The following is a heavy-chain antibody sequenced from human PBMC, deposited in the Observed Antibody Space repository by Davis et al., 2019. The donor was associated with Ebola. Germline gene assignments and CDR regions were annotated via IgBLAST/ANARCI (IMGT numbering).Heavy chain of an antibody. D-gene: IGHD1-26*01. CDR1: GYTFTSSD. V-gene: IGHV1-8*01. J-gene: IGHJ4*02. CDR3: ARRVGARSGFDY. Sequence: ASVKVSCKASGYTFTSSDINWVRQATGQGLEWMGWMNPNSGNTGYAQKFQGRITMTRNISISTAYMELSSLRSEDTAVYYCARRVGARSGFDYWGQGSLVTVSS. CDR2: MNPNSGNT.